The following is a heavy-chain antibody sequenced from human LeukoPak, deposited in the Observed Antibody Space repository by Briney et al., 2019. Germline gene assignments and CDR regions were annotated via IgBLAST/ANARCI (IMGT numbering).Heavy chain of an antibody. CDR3: ARDTISSWFDY. CDR2: IYSGGST. V-gene: IGHV3-66*01. J-gene: IGHJ4*02. Sequence: GGSLRLSCAASGFTVSSNYMSWVRQAPGKGLEWVSVIYSGGSTYYADSVKGRFTISRDNSKNTLYLQMNSLRAEDTAVYYCARDTISSWFDYWGQGTLVTVSS. CDR1: GFTVSSNY. D-gene: IGHD6-13*01.